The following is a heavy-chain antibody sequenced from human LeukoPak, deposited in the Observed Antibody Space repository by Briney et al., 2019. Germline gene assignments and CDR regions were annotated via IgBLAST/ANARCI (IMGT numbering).Heavy chain of an antibody. J-gene: IGHJ4*02. CDR1: GGSVSSGDYY. D-gene: IGHD2-8*02. V-gene: IGHV4-30-4*01. CDR2: ISYSGST. Sequence: SETLSLTCTVSGGSVSSGDYYWSWIRQPPGTGLEWIGYISYSGSTYYNPSLKSRVTMSVDTSKNQFSLRLSSVTAADTAVYYCARRRYCGDFDYWGQGTLVTVSS. CDR3: ARRRYCGDFDY.